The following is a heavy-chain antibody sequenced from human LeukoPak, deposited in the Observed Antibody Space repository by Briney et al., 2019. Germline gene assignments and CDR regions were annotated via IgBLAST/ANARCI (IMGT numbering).Heavy chain of an antibody. CDR3: ARHYYDILSAFDI. CDR1: GYSFTRYW. D-gene: IGHD3-22*01. CDR2: IDPSDSYT. V-gene: IGHV5-10-1*01. J-gene: IGHJ3*02. Sequence: GESLKISCKGSGYSFTRYWIGWVRQMPGKGLEWMGRIDPSDSYTKYSPSFQGHVIISADKSISTAYLQWSRLKASDTAMYYCARHYYDILSAFDIWGQGTMVTVSS.